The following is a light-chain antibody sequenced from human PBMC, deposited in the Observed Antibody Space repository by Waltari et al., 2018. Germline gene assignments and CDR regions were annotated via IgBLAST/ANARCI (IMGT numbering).Light chain of an antibody. CDR3: CAYTGRRILPYV. J-gene: IGLJ1*01. Sequence: QSALTQPASVSGSPGQSITISCTGSSSDFGRYNYVSWYQEHPDKAPKLILYEVGNRPYGGTDRFSGSKSGNTASLTISGLQAEDEADYYCCAYTGRRILPYVFGTGTKVTVL. V-gene: IGLV2-14*01. CDR1: SSDFGRYNY. CDR2: EVG.